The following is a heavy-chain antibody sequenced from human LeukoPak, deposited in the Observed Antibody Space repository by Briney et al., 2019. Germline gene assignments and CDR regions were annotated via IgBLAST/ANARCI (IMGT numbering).Heavy chain of an antibody. CDR1: GFTFSNYA. CDR2: ISGSGGST. CDR3: TKGTIWLPSDY. V-gene: IGHV3-23*01. Sequence: AGGSLRLSCAASGFTFSNYAMSWARQAPGKGLEWVSAISGSGGSTYYADSVKGRFTISRDNSKNTLYLQMNSLRAEDTAVYYCTKGTIWLPSDYWGQGTLVTVSS. J-gene: IGHJ4*02. D-gene: IGHD5-18*01.